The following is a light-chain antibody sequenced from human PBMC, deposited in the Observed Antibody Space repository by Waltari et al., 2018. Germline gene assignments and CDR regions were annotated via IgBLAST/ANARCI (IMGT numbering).Light chain of an antibody. V-gene: IGKV2-30*02. Sequence: DVVMTQSPLSLPVTLGQPASISCSPSQSLVHSDGNTYLNWFHQRPGQSPRRLIYKVSNRDSGVPDRFSGSGSGTDFTLKISRVEAEDVGVYYCMQGTHWPWTFGQGTKVEIK. CDR2: KVS. CDR3: MQGTHWPWT. J-gene: IGKJ1*01. CDR1: QSLVHSDGNTY.